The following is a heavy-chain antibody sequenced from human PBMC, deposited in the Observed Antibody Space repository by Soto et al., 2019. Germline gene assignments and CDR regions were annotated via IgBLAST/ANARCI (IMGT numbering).Heavy chain of an antibody. D-gene: IGHD2-21*02. CDR1: GGTFSSYA. V-gene: IGHV1-69*01. CDR3: AADVCGGDCYLGPFDY. Sequence: QVQLVQSGAEVKKPGSSVKVSCKASGGTFSSYAISWVRQAPGQGLEWMGGIIPIFGTANYAQKFQGRVTITADESTSTAYMELSSLRSEDTAVYYCAADVCGGDCYLGPFDYWAREPWSPSPQ. CDR2: IIPIFGTA. J-gene: IGHJ4*02.